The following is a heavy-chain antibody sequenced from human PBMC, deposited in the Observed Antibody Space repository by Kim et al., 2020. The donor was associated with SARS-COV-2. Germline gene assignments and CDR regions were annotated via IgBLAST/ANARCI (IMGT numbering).Heavy chain of an antibody. J-gene: IGHJ6*02. CDR3: AKDFWRGTPAVYYYYGMDV. D-gene: IGHD3-3*01. Sequence: DRFTISRDNSKNTLYLQMNSLRAEDTAVYYCAKDFWRGTPAVYYYYGMDVWGQGTTVTVSS. V-gene: IGHV3-23*01.